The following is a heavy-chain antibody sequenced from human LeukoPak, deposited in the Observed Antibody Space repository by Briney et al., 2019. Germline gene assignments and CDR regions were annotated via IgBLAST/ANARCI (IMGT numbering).Heavy chain of an antibody. J-gene: IGHJ4*02. V-gene: IGHV3-49*04. CDR2: IRSKAYGGTT. D-gene: IGHD3-10*01. CDR1: GFTFGDYA. Sequence: GGSLRLSCTASGFTFGDYAMSWVRQAPGKGLEWVGFIRSKAYGGTTEYAASVKGRFTISRDDSKSLAYLKMNSLKPEDAAVYYCTWLLWFGELQYWGQGTLVTVSS. CDR3: TWLLWFGELQY.